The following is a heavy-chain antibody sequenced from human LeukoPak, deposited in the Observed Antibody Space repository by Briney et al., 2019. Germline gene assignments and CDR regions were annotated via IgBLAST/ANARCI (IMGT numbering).Heavy chain of an antibody. V-gene: IGHV4-39*01. CDR3: ARHGRDGYNYGPVVYY. CDR1: GFTFRSFAMF. J-gene: IGHJ4*02. D-gene: IGHD5-24*01. Sequence: GSLRLSCSASGFTFRSFAMFWVRQSPGKGLEWIGSMYYRGSTYYNPSLKSRVTLSVDTPKNQFSLKLSSVTAADTAVYYCARHGRDGYNYGPVVYYWGQGTLVTVSS. CDR2: MYYRGST.